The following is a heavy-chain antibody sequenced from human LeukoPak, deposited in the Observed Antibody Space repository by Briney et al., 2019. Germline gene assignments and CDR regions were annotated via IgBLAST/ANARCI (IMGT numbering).Heavy chain of an antibody. CDR2: INHSGST. CDR1: GGSFSGYY. D-gene: IGHD1-14*01. Sequence: SETLSLTCAVYGGSFSGYYWSWSRQPPGKGLEWIGEINHSGSTNYNPSLKSRVTISVDTSKNQFSLKLSSVTAADTAVYYCARFTSAYHVDYWGQGTLVTVSS. CDR3: ARFTSAYHVDY. J-gene: IGHJ4*02. V-gene: IGHV4-34*01.